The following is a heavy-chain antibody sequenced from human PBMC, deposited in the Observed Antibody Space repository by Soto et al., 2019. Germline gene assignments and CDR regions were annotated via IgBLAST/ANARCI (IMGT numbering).Heavy chain of an antibody. J-gene: IGHJ5*02. CDR3: ALSYYDFWSGSYWFDP. V-gene: IGHV2-5*01. CDR2: IYWNDDK. Sequence: GSGPTLVNPTQTLTLTCTFSGFSLSTSGVGVGWIRQPPGKALEWLALIYWNDDKRYSPSLKSRLTITKDTSKNQVVLTMTNMDPVDTATYYCALSYYDFWSGSYWFDPWGQGTLVTVSS. D-gene: IGHD3-3*01. CDR1: GFSLSTSGVG.